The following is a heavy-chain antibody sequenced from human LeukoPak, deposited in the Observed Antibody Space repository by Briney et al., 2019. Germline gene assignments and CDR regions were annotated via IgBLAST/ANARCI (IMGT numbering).Heavy chain of an antibody. CDR3: VPTTAGRGEGLSLGY. CDR1: GFTLSSYW. Sequence: GGSLRLSCVVSGFTLSSYWMNWVRQAPGKGLEWVATINEDTSQKYYVDSVKGRFTISRDNAKNSLFLQMSSLRADDTAIYYCVPTTAGRGEGLSLGYWGQGTLVTVSS. CDR2: INEDTSQK. D-gene: IGHD2/OR15-2a*01. J-gene: IGHJ4*02. V-gene: IGHV3-7*05.